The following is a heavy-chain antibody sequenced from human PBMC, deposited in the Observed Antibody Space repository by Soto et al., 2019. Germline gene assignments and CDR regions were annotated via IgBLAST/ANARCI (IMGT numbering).Heavy chain of an antibody. D-gene: IGHD6-19*01. CDR2: ISEDGGNK. CDR1: GLTLNSFA. Sequence: QVHLVESGGGVVQAGRSLRLSCTASGLTLNSFAIHWVRQAPGKGLEWVSVISEDGGNKYFAESVRGRFLISRDNSKNTVYLQMNSLRLEDTAVYFCARRRTRTVSALGYWGQGPLVSVSS. CDR3: ARRRTRTVSALGY. J-gene: IGHJ4*02. V-gene: IGHV3-30-3*01.